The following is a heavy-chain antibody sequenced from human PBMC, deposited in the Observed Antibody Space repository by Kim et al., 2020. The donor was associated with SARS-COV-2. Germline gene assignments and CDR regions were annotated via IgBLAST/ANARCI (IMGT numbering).Heavy chain of an antibody. CDR3: ARSGSYLTSPFDY. CDR1: GFSFSSYW. D-gene: IGHD1-26*01. CDR2: INSDGSDI. Sequence: GGSLRLSCAASGFSFSSYWIHWVRQVPGNGLVWLSRINSDGSDITYADSVEGRFTISRDNAKNTLYLQMNSLRADDTAIYYCARSGSYLTSPFDYWGQGT. J-gene: IGHJ4*02. V-gene: IGHV3-74*01.